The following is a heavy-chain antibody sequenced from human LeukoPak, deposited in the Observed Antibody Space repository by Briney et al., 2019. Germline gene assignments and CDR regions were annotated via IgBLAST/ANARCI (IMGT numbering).Heavy chain of an antibody. CDR3: ARRAAALDY. CDR2: FHYSGNT. D-gene: IGHD6-13*01. Sequence: PSETLSLTCSVSGASISRYYWSWIRQPPGKGLEWIGYFHYSGNTNYNPSLSSRITMSVDTSRNQFSLRLNSVTAADTAVYYCARRAAALDYWGQGTLVTVSS. CDR1: GASISRYY. V-gene: IGHV4-59*08. J-gene: IGHJ4*02.